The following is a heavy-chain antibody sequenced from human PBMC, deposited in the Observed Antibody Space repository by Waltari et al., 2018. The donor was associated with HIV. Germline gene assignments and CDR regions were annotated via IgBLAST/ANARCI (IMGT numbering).Heavy chain of an antibody. CDR1: GFTFSSYA. J-gene: IGHJ4*02. CDR3: AKVEYSSSSGEN. CDR2: ISGRGGST. Sequence: EVQLLESGGGLVQPGGSLRLSCAASGFTFSSYAMSWVRQAPGKGLDLVSGISGRGGSTYYADSVKGRFTSSRDNSKNTLYLQMNSLRAEDTAVYYCAKVEYSSSSGENWGQGTLVTVSS. D-gene: IGHD6-6*01. V-gene: IGHV3-23*01.